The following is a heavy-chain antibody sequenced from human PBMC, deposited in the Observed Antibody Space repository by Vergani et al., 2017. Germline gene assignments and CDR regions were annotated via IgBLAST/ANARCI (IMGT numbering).Heavy chain of an antibody. Sequence: QVQLVESGGGVVQPGRSLRLSWAASGFTFSSYAMHWVRQAPGKGLEWVAVISYDGSNKYYADSVKGRFTISRDNSKNTLYLQMNSLRAEDTAVYYCARGGGYYDILTGYQTPDYFDYWGQGTLVTVSS. CDR1: GFTFSSYA. CDR2: ISYDGSNK. V-gene: IGHV3-30-3*01. D-gene: IGHD3-9*01. CDR3: ARGGGYYDILTGYQTPDYFDY. J-gene: IGHJ4*02.